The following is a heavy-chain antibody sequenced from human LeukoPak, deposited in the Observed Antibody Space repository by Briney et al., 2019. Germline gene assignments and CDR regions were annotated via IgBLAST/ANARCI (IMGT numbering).Heavy chain of an antibody. CDR1: GFTFDDYA. V-gene: IGHV3-20*04. Sequence: GGSLRLXCAASGFTFDDYAMHWGRQAPGKGLEWVSGINWNGGSTGYADSVKGRFTISRDNAKNSLYLQMNSLRAEDTALYYCARVQYCSSTSCYWHFDYWGQGTLVTVSS. CDR3: ARVQYCSSTSCYWHFDY. CDR2: INWNGGST. D-gene: IGHD2-2*01. J-gene: IGHJ4*02.